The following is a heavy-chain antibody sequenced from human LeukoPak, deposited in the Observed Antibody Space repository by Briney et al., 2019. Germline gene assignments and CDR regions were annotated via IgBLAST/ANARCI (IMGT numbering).Heavy chain of an antibody. V-gene: IGHV3-23*01. D-gene: IGHD1-14*01. CDR1: GFTFSTYA. Sequence: GSLRLYCAATGFTFSTYAMGSVRLATGKGLEWVSAISANGGSTFYADSVKGRFTVSRDSSKDTLYLQMNSLRAEDTAVYFCARKALGNRLCYGDYWGQGTLVTVSS. CDR3: ARKALGNRLCYGDY. CDR2: ISANGGST. J-gene: IGHJ4*02.